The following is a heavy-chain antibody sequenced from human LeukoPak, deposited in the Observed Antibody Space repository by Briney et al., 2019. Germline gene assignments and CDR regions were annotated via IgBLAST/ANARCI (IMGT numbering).Heavy chain of an antibody. CDR3: ARGRYYDMDV. CDR1: GFTFNTYA. V-gene: IGHV3-74*01. J-gene: IGHJ6*02. D-gene: IGHD1-14*01. CDR2: INSDGSGR. Sequence: GGSLRLSCAVSGFTFNTYAMTWVRQAPGKGLVWVSRINSDGSGRSHADFVKGRFTISRDIAKNSLYLQMNSLRAEDTAVYYCARGRYYDMDVWGQGTTVTVSS.